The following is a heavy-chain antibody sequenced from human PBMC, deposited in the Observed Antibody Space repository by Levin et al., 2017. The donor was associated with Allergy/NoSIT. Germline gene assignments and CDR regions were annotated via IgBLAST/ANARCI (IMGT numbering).Heavy chain of an antibody. Sequence: AGGSLRLSCSASGFTFDTYDMSWARQSPGKGLEWVSTISGGGDYPTYYAESVKGRFTISRDNPKSTLYLQLNSLRAEDTAIYYCVKGGWLDYWGQGTLVTVSS. V-gene: IGHV3-23*01. CDR3: VKGGWLDY. J-gene: IGHJ4*02. D-gene: IGHD2-15*01. CDR2: ISGGGDYPT. CDR1: GFTFDTYD.